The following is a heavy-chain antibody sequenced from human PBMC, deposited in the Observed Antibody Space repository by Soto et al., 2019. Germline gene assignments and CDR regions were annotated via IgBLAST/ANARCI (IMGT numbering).Heavy chain of an antibody. V-gene: IGHV1-18*01. D-gene: IGHD3-10*01. J-gene: IGHJ6*02. CDR1: GYTFTSYG. Sequence: VQLVQSGAEVKKPGASVKVSCKASGYTFTSYGISWVRQAPGQGLEWMGWISAYNGNTNYAQKLQGRVTMTTDTSTSTAYMELRSLRSDDTAVYYCARVTMVRGVDSYYYYGMDVWGQGTTVTVSS. CDR2: ISAYNGNT. CDR3: ARVTMVRGVDSYYYYGMDV.